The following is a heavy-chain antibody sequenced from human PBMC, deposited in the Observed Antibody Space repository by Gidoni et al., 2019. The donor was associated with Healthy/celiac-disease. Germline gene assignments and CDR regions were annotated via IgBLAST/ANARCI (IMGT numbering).Heavy chain of an antibody. J-gene: IGHJ6*02. Sequence: QVQLVESGGGVVQPGRSLRLSCAASGFTFSSYAMHWVRQAPGKGLEWVAVISYDGSNKYYADSVKGRFTISRDNSKNTLYLQMNSLRAEDTAVYYCARGSYYDILTGYWNYYYYGMDVWGQGTTVTVSS. CDR1: GFTFSSYA. CDR3: ARGSYYDILTGYWNYYYYGMDV. V-gene: IGHV3-30-3*01. CDR2: ISYDGSNK. D-gene: IGHD3-9*01.